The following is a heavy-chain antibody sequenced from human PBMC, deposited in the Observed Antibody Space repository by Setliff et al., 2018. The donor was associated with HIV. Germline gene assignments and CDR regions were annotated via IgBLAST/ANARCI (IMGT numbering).Heavy chain of an antibody. V-gene: IGHV4-31*03. Sequence: SETLSLTCTVSGGSISSGNYYWSWIRQHPGKGLEWIGYIYYSGSTYYNPSLKSRVTTSVDTSKNQFSLKLSSVTAADTAVYYCAREGARHYGSGRYHSWFDPWGQGSLVTVSS. CDR2: IYYSGST. CDR1: GGSISSGNYY. CDR3: AREGARHYGSGRYHSWFDP. J-gene: IGHJ5*02. D-gene: IGHD3-10*01.